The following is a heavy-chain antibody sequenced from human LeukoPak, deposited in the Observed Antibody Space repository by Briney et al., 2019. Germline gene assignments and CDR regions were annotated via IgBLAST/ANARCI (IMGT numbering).Heavy chain of an antibody. D-gene: IGHD5-18*01. J-gene: IGHJ4*02. CDR1: GFTFSSYA. V-gene: IGHV3-30-3*01. CDR3: ARDLGYSYGYVVDY. Sequence: GRSLRLSCAASGFTFSSYAMHWVRQAPGKGLEWVAVISYDGSNKYYADSVKGRFTISRDNSKNTLYLQMNSLRAEDTAVYYCARDLGYSYGYVVDYWVREPWSPSPQ. CDR2: ISYDGSNK.